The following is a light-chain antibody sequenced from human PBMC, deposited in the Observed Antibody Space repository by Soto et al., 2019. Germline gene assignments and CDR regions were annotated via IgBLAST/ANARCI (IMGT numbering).Light chain of an antibody. V-gene: IGKV1-12*01. Sequence: DIQMTPSPSSVSASVGDRVSITCRASQGISNWLAWYQQKPGRAPKLLIYTGSSLQSGVPSRFSGTGSGTDFTLTISSLQPEDVATYYCQQANSCPLTFGGGTKVEIK. CDR2: TGS. CDR1: QGISNW. J-gene: IGKJ4*01. CDR3: QQANSCPLT.